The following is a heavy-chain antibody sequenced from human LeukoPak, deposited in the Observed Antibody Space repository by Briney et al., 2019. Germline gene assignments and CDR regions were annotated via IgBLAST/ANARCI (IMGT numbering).Heavy chain of an antibody. CDR2: IYPGDSRT. Sequence: GESLKISCKGIGYSFTSYWIGWVRQMPGKGMEWMGVIYPGDSRTRCNPSFQGQVTISVDKSINTAYLQWVSLKASDTAMYYCACREFTSTWSYPWGQGTLVTVSS. CDR3: ACREFTSTWSYP. CDR1: GYSFTSYW. V-gene: IGHV5-51*03. D-gene: IGHD2-2*01. J-gene: IGHJ5*02.